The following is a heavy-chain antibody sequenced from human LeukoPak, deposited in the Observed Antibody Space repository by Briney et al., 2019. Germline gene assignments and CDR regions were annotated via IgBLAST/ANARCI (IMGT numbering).Heavy chain of an antibody. CDR2: ISGSGDNT. D-gene: IGHD2/OR15-2a*01. CDR1: GFTFGGLA. CDR3: AIMEGHPLPKYYMDV. Sequence: HPGGSLRLSCAASGFTFGGLAMSWVRRTPGKGLEWVSGISGSGDNTLYAASEKGRFTVSRDNSKNTLYLEMNSLRAEDTAIYYCAIMEGHPLPKYYMDVWGQGTTVTLSS. V-gene: IGHV3-23*01. J-gene: IGHJ6*01.